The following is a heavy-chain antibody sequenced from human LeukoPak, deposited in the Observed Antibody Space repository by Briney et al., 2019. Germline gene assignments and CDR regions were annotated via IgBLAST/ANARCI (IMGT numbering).Heavy chain of an antibody. Sequence: GGSLRLSCAASGFTFSTYEINWVRQAPGKGLEWISYISSSANTIYYADSVKGRFTISRDNAKHSLYLQMNSLRAEDTAVYYCATRSGWTFDYWGQGTLVTVSS. V-gene: IGHV3-48*03. CDR2: ISSSANTI. CDR1: GFTFSTYE. D-gene: IGHD2-15*01. J-gene: IGHJ4*02. CDR3: ATRSGWTFDY.